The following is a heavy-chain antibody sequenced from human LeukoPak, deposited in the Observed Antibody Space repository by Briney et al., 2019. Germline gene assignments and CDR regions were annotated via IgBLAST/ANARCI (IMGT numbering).Heavy chain of an antibody. CDR2: IDYSGST. D-gene: IGHD1-1*01. J-gene: IGHJ4*02. CDR1: GASISSYY. Sequence: SETLSLTCTVSGASISSYYWSWIRQPPGKGLEWIGYIDYSGSTNYNPSLKSRVTISVDTSKNQFSLKVSSVTAADTAVYYCARKRTGDQGYYFDYWGQGTLVTVSS. V-gene: IGHV4-59*01. CDR3: ARKRTGDQGYYFDY.